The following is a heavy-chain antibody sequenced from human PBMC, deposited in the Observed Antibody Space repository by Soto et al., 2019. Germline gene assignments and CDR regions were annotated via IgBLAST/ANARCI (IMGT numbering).Heavy chain of an antibody. CDR2: IIPIFGTA. D-gene: IGHD6-19*01. J-gene: IGHJ4*02. CDR3: ASIAVAGTGYFDY. CDR1: GGTFSSYA. V-gene: IGHV1-69*05. Sequence: QVQLVQSGAEVKKPGSSVKVSCKASGGTFSSYAISWVRQAPGQGLEWMGGIIPIFGTANYAQKFQGRVTXTXDXXTSTGYMELSSLRSEDTAVYYCASIAVAGTGYFDYWGQGTLVTVSS.